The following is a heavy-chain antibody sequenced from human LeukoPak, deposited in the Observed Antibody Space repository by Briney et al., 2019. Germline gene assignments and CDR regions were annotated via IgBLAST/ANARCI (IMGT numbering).Heavy chain of an antibody. CDR3: ARDSGNSFDY. CDR2: ISDSDSTI. V-gene: IGHV3-48*02. Sequence: GGSLRLSCAASGFTFSSYSMNWVRQAPGKGLEWVSYISDSDSTIYYADSVKGRFTISRDNARKSLYLQMNSLRDEDTAVYYCARDSGNSFDYWGQGTLVTVSS. CDR1: GFTFSSYS. J-gene: IGHJ4*02.